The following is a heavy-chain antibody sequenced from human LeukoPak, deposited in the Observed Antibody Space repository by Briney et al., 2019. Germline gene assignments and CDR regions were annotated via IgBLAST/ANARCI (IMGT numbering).Heavy chain of an antibody. CDR1: GFTFSSYA. D-gene: IGHD7-27*01. CDR3: ARDPGGNWGY. J-gene: IGHJ4*02. Sequence: GGSLRLSCAASGFTFSSYAMSWVRQAPGKGLEWVSVIYSGGSTYYADSVKGRFTISRDNSKNTLYLQMNSLRAEDAAVYYCARDPGGNWGYWGQGTLVTVSS. V-gene: IGHV3-66*01. CDR2: IYSGGST.